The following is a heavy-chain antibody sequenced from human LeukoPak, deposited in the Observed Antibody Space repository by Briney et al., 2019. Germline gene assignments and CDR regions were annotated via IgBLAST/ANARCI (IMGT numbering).Heavy chain of an antibody. J-gene: IGHJ3*02. Sequence: ASVKVSCKASGYTFTGYYMHWVRQAPGQGLEWMGWINPNSGGTNYAQKFQGRVTMTRDTSISTAYMELSRLRSDDTAVYYCARDLAGSGSDDAFDIWGQETVVTVSS. CDR2: INPNSGGT. CDR1: GYTFTGYY. V-gene: IGHV1-2*02. CDR3: ARDLAGSGSDDAFDI. D-gene: IGHD3-10*01.